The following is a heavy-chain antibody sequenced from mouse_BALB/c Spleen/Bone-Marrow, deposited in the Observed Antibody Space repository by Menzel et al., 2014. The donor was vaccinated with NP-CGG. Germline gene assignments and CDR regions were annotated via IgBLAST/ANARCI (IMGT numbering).Heavy chain of an antibody. CDR1: GFTFSSYI. J-gene: IGHJ4*01. V-gene: IGHV5-12-2*01. Sequence: DVQLEESGGGFVQPGGSLKLSCAASGFTFSSYIMSWVRQTPEKRLEWVAYISNSGGSTHYPDTVKGRFTISRDNAKNTMYLQRSRVKSEHGAMDYSARQAIYYSGSTSTNEAMDYWGEGASVTVSS. D-gene: IGHD5-1*01. CDR2: ISNSGGST. CDR3: ARQAIYYSGSTSTNEAMDY.